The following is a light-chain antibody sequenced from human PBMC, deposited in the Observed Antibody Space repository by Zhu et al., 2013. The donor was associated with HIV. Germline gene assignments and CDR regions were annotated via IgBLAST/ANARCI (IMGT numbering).Light chain of an antibody. J-gene: IGLJ2*01. CDR2: TNN. Sequence: QSVLTQPPSASGTPGQRVTISCSGSSSNIGSDSVNWYQHLPGTAPKLLIYTNNQRPSGVADRFSGSKSGTSASLAISGLQSEDEADYYCASWDDSLNGVVFGGRDQADRP. V-gene: IGLV1-44*01. CDR3: ASWDDSLNGVV. CDR1: SSNIGSDS.